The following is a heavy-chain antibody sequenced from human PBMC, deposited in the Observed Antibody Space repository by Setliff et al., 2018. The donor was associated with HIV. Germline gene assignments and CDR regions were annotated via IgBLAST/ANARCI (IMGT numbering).Heavy chain of an antibody. CDR3: ARDDYDSSGYHSFDY. V-gene: IGHV1-24*01. J-gene: IGHJ4*02. CDR2: FDPQDGNT. CDR1: GYTLTEVS. Sequence: GASVKVSCKISGYTLTEVSMHWVRQAPGKGLEWMGYFDPQDGNTNYAQKFQGRVTMTIDTSTRTAYMGLRSLRSDDTAVYYCARDDYDSSGYHSFDYWGQGTLVTVS. D-gene: IGHD3-22*01.